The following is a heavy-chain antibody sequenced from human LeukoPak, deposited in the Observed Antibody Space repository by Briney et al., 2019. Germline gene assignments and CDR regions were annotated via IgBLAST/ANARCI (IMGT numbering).Heavy chain of an antibody. V-gene: IGHV3-23*01. J-gene: IGHJ4*02. CDR2: ISGSGGST. Sequence: GGSLRLSCAASGFTFSSYAMSWVRQAPGRGLEWVSAISGSGGSTYYADSVKGRFTISRDNSKNTLYLQMNSLRAEDTAVYYCAKFTLLVVIIDYWGQGTLVTVSS. CDR3: AKFTLLVVIIDY. D-gene: IGHD3-22*01. CDR1: GFTFSSYA.